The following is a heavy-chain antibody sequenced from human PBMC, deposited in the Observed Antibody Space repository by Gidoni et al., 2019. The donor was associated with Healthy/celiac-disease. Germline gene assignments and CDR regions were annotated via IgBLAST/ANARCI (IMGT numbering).Heavy chain of an antibody. D-gene: IGHD6-19*01. CDR3: AKDHSSGWYFHFDY. CDR1: GFPFSSYA. V-gene: IGHV3-23*01. J-gene: IGHJ4*02. CDR2: ISGSGGST. Sequence: EVPLLESGGGLVQPGGSLRLSCAASGFPFSSYAMSWVRQAPGKGLEWVSAISGSGGSTYYADSVKGRFTISRDNSKNTLYLKMNSLRAEDTAVYYGAKDHSSGWYFHFDYWGQGTLVTVSS.